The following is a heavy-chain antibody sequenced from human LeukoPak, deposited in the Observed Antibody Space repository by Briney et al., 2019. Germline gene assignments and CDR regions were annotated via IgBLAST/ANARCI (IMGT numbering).Heavy chain of an antibody. D-gene: IGHD3-9*01. CDR2: IYYSGST. CDR1: GGSISSYY. Sequence: SETLSLTCTVSGGSISSYYWSWIWQPPGKGLEWIGYIYYSGSTNYNPSLKSRVTISVDTSKNQFSLKLSSVTAADTAVYYCARHGSNRYYDILTGYSPAADFDYWGQGTLVTVSS. CDR3: ARHGSNRYYDILTGYSPAADFDY. J-gene: IGHJ4*02. V-gene: IGHV4-59*08.